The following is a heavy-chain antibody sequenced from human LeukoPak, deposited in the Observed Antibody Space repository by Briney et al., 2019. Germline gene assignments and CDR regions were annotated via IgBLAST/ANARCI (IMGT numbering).Heavy chain of an antibody. CDR1: GFTFSSYW. D-gene: IGHD6-13*01. J-gene: IGHJ6*02. Sequence: GGSLRPSCAASGFTFSSYWMSWVRQAPGKGLEWVANIKQDGSEKYYVDSVKGRFTISRDNAKNSLYLQMNSLRAEDTAVYYCARVQPADLIAAAGSWGYYYYGMDVWGQGTTVTVSS. CDR3: ARVQPADLIAAAGSWGYYYYGMDV. V-gene: IGHV3-7*01. CDR2: IKQDGSEK.